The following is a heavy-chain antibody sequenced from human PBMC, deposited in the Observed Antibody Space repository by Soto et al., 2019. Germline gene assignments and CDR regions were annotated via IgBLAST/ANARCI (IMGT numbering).Heavy chain of an antibody. J-gene: IGHJ6*02. D-gene: IGHD6-13*01. Sequence: QVQLVQSGAEVKKPGSSVKVSCKASGGTFSSYAISWVRQAPGQGLEWMGGIIPIFGTANYAQKFQGRVTSTADKSTSTAYMELSSLRSEDTAVYYCARDRSIAAAGTTGYYYGMDVWGQGTTVTVSS. CDR2: IIPIFGTA. CDR3: ARDRSIAAAGTTGYYYGMDV. CDR1: GGTFSSYA. V-gene: IGHV1-69*06.